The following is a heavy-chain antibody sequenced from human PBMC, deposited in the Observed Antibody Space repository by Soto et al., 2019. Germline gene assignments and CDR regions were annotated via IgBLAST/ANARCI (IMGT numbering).Heavy chain of an antibody. CDR3: ARRMTRDYYYGMDV. J-gene: IGHJ6*02. CDR2: INAGNGNT. D-gene: IGHD2-21*02. CDR1: GYTFTNFA. Sequence: GASVKVSCKASGYTFTNFAMDWGRPAPGLMIEWMGWINAGNGNTKYSQKLQGRVTITRDTSASTAYMELSSLRSEDTVVYYCARRMTRDYYYGMDVWGQGTTVTVSS. V-gene: IGHV1-3*01.